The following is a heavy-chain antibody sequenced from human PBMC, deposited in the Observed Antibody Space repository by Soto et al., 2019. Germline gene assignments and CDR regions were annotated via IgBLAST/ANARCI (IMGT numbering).Heavy chain of an antibody. CDR1: GGSVSSGSYY. D-gene: IGHD3-22*01. V-gene: IGHV4-61*01. Sequence: QVQLQESGPGLVKPSETLSLTCTVSGGSVSSGSYYWSWIRQPPGKGLEWIGYIYYSGSTNYNPSLKSRVTISVDTSKIQFPLKLSSVTAADTAVYYCATNTLDYDSSGYYCRYFDLWGRGTLFTVSS. CDR3: ATNTLDYDSSGYYCRYFDL. CDR2: IYYSGST. J-gene: IGHJ2*01.